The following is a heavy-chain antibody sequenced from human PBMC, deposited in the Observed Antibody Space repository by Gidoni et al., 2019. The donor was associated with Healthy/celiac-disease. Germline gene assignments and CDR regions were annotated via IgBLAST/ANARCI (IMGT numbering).Heavy chain of an antibody. CDR2: IYHSGST. CDR1: GYSISSGYY. D-gene: IGHD6-25*01. V-gene: IGHV4-38-2*02. CDR3: ARDVSGYAD. Sequence: QVQLQESGPGLVKPSETLSLTCAVSGYSISSGYYWGWIRQPPGKGLEWIGSIYHSGSTYYNPSLKSRVTISVDTSKNQFSLKLSSVTAADTAVYYCARDVSGYADWGQGTLVTVSS. J-gene: IGHJ4*02.